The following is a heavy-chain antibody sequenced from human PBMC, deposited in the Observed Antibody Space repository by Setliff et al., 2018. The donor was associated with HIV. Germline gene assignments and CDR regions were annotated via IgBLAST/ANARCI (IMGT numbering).Heavy chain of an antibody. D-gene: IGHD5-12*01. CDR1: GGSMNNYY. CDR3: ARIPWVATLWGGAFDL. J-gene: IGHJ3*01. CDR2: IYENDYT. Sequence: SETLSLTCIVSGGSMNNYYWNWVRQTPGKGLEWIGYIYENDYTHYTVSLRSRVTISMDTSKNQFSLTLRSVTAADRAIYYCARIPWVATLWGGAFDLWGHGTMVTVS. V-gene: IGHV4-59*01.